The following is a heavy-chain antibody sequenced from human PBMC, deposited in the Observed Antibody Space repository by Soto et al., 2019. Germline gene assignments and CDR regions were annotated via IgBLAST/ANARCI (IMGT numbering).Heavy chain of an antibody. CDR2: IKQDGSEK. Sequence: VGSLRLSCASSVFTFSTYWMNCVRQAPGKGLEWVANIKQDGSEKYYVDSVKGRFAISRDNAKDSLFLQMNNLRAEDTAVYYCVRDWSNFWGMDVWGQGTTVNVSS. CDR3: VRDWSNFWGMDV. J-gene: IGHJ6*02. CDR1: VFTFSTYW. V-gene: IGHV3-7*01. D-gene: IGHD1-1*01.